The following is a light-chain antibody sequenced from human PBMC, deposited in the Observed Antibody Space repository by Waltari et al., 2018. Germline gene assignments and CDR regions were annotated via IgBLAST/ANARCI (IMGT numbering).Light chain of an antibody. Sequence: ELVLTQSPCTLSLSPGERATIPCRASQRVSSSYLAWYQQKPGQAPKVLIHWASNRATGIPDRFSGSGSGTDFTLTISRLEPEDFAVYYCQQYGSSPWTFGQGTKVEIK. V-gene: IGKV3-20*01. CDR2: WAS. J-gene: IGKJ1*01. CDR1: QRVSSSY. CDR3: QQYGSSPWT.